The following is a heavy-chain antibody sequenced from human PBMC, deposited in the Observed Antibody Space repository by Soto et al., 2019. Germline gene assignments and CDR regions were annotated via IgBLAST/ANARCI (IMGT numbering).Heavy chain of an antibody. CDR1: GYTFTSYA. J-gene: IGHJ4*02. Sequence: QVQLVQSGAEVKKPGASVKVSCKASGYTFTSYAMHWVRQAPGQRLEWMGWINAGNGNTKYSQKFQGRVTITRDTSASTAYMELSSLRSEDTAVYYCARVPGSWVYSSSWYSQYYFDYWGQGTLVTVSS. CDR2: INAGNGNT. D-gene: IGHD6-13*01. V-gene: IGHV1-3*01. CDR3: ARVPGSWVYSSSWYSQYYFDY.